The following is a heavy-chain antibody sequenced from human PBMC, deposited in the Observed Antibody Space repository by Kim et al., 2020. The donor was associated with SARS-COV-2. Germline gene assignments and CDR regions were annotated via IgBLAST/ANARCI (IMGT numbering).Heavy chain of an antibody. Sequence: SVKSRITINPDTSKNQFSLQLNSVTPEDTAVYYCARDLSRIAAAGDAFDIWGQGTMVTVSS. CDR3: ARDLSRIAAAGDAFDI. D-gene: IGHD6-13*01. V-gene: IGHV6-1*01. J-gene: IGHJ3*02.